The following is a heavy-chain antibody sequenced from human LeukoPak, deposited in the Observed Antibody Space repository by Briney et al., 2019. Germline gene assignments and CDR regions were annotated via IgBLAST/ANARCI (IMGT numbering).Heavy chain of an antibody. J-gene: IGHJ4*02. Sequence: PGGSLRLSCATSGFTFTNHWMSWARQAPGKGLEWVANINQDGSERNYVDSVKGRFTISRDNSQNTVDLQMDSLRAEDTAVYYCARGGPLGDTNRFDFWGQGILVTVSS. CDR1: GFTFTNHW. D-gene: IGHD1-14*01. CDR3: ARGGPLGDTNRFDF. V-gene: IGHV3-7*01. CDR2: INQDGSER.